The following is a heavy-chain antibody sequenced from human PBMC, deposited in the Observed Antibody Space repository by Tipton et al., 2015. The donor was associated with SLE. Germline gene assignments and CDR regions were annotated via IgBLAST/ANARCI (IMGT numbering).Heavy chain of an antibody. Sequence: SLRLSCTTSGFSFSNHAMHWVRQAPGKGLEGVAVISFDEINKYYADSVKGRFTISRDNSKNTLYLQMNGLRAEDTALYYCTKENQIVVVPAATRSWFDPWGQGTLVTVSS. V-gene: IGHV3-30*04. D-gene: IGHD2-2*01. CDR3: TKENQIVVVPAATRSWFDP. J-gene: IGHJ5*02. CDR2: ISFDEINK. CDR1: GFSFSNHA.